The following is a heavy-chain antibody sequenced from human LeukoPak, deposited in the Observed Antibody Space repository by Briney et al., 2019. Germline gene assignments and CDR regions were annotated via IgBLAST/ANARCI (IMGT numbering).Heavy chain of an antibody. CDR3: ARGERGLYCSSTSCYPVL. J-gene: IGHJ4*02. Sequence: PGGSLRLSCAASGFTFSSYSMNWVRQAPGKGLEWVSSISSSSSYIYYADSVKGRFTISRDNAKNSLYLQMNSLRAEDTAVYYCARGERGLYCSSTSCYPVLGGQGTLVTVSP. D-gene: IGHD2-2*01. V-gene: IGHV3-21*01. CDR2: ISSSSSYI. CDR1: GFTFSSYS.